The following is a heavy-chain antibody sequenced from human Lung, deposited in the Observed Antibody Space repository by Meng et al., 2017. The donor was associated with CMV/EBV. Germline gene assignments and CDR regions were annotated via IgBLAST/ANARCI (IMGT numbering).Heavy chain of an antibody. J-gene: IGHJ5*02. CDR2: INPNSGGT. Sequence: ASXXVSXKASGYTFTGYYMHWVRQAPGQGLEWMGWINPNSGGTNYAQKFQGRVTMTRDTSISTAYMELSRLRSDDTAVYYCARVDCSSTSCYLLDGWFDPWXQGTXVTVDS. D-gene: IGHD2-2*01. CDR3: ARVDCSSTSCYLLDGWFDP. CDR1: GYTFTGYY. V-gene: IGHV1-2*02.